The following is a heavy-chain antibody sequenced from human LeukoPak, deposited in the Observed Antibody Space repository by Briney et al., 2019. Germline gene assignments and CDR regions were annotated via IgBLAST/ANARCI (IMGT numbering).Heavy chain of an antibody. Sequence: QSGGSLRLSCAASGFTFSSYSMNWVRQAPGKGLEWVSYISSSSSTIYYADSVKGRFTTSRDNAKNSLYLQMNSLRAEDTAVYYCARDGGYEILTGYYKLAFDIWGQGTMVTVSS. V-gene: IGHV3-48*01. J-gene: IGHJ3*02. CDR1: GFTFSSYS. CDR3: ARDGGYEILTGYYKLAFDI. CDR2: ISSSSSTI. D-gene: IGHD3-9*01.